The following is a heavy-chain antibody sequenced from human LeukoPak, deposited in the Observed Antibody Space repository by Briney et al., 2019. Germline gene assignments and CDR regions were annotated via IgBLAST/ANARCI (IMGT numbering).Heavy chain of an antibody. D-gene: IGHD6-19*01. V-gene: IGHV1-2*02. CDR2: INPNSGGT. J-gene: IGHJ4*02. CDR3: ARDLAGQWLVTGGYYFDY. Sequence: ASVKVSCKASGYTFTGYYMHWVRQAPGQGLEWMGWINPNSGGTNYAQKFQGRVTMTRDTSISTAYMELSRLRSDDTAVYYCARDLAGQWLVTGGYYFDYWGQGTLVTVSS. CDR1: GYTFTGYY.